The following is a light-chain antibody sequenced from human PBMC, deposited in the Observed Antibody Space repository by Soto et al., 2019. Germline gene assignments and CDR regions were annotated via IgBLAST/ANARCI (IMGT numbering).Light chain of an antibody. Sequence: QSALTQPPSVSGSPGQPVTISCTGTSSDVGSYDRVSWYQQPPGTAPQLLIYEVYNRPSGVPDRFSGSKSGNTASLTTSGLQAADEADYYCSSYTNTYALVFGGGTKLTAL. CDR3: SSYTNTYALV. CDR1: SSDVGSYDR. J-gene: IGLJ3*02. V-gene: IGLV2-18*03. CDR2: EVY.